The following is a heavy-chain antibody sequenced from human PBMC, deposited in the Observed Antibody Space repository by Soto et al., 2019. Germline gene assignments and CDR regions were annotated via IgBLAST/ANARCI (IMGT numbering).Heavy chain of an antibody. Sequence: SETLSLTCAVYGGSFSGYYWSWIRQPPGKGLEWIGEINHSGSTNYNPSLKSRVTLSVDTSKNQFSLKLSSVTAADTAVYYCARGGLLWFGGGSYYYYGMDVWGQGTTVTVSS. CDR3: ARGGLLWFGGGSYYYYGMDV. D-gene: IGHD3-10*01. CDR1: GGSFSGYY. CDR2: INHSGST. V-gene: IGHV4-34*01. J-gene: IGHJ6*02.